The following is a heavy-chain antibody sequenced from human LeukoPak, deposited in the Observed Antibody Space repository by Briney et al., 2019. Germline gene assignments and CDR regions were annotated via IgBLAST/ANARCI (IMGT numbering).Heavy chain of an antibody. CDR1: GFTFSSYN. CDR3: ARGTYYSDTTGYYYFHY. J-gene: IGHJ4*02. D-gene: IGHD3-22*01. CDR2: ISSSSSSI. Sequence: SGGSLRLSCAASGFTFSSYNTHWVRQAPGKGLEWVSSISSSSSSIYYADSVRGRFTISRDNAKNSLYLQMNSLRAEDTAVYYCARGTYYSDTTGYYYFHYWGQGTLVTVSS. V-gene: IGHV3-21*01.